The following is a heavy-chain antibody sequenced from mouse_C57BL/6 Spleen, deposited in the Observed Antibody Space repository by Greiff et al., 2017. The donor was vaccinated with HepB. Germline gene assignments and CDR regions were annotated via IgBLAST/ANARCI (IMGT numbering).Heavy chain of an antibody. CDR2: ISSGGSYT. Sequence: EVHLVESGGDLVKPGGSLKLSCAASGFTFSSYGMSWVRQTPDKRLEWVATISSGGSYTYYPDSVKGRFTISRDNAKNTLYLQMSSLKSEDNAMYYCARQGDAGAWFAYWGQGTLVTVSA. D-gene: IGHD3-3*01. CDR1: GFTFSSYG. CDR3: ARQGDAGAWFAY. V-gene: IGHV5-6*01. J-gene: IGHJ3*01.